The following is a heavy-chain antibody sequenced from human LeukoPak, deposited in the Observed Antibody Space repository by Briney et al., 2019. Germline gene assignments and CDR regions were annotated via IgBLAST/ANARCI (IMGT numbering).Heavy chain of an antibody. CDR3: ASYSSSSALDY. V-gene: IGHV4-34*01. CDR1: GGSISGYY. CDR2: INHSGST. J-gene: IGHJ4*02. Sequence: SETLSLTCTVSGGSISGYYWSWIRQPPGKGLEWIGEINHSGSTNYNPSLKSRVTISVDTSKNQFSLKLSSVTAADTAVYYCASYSSSSALDYWGQGTLVTVSS. D-gene: IGHD6-6*01.